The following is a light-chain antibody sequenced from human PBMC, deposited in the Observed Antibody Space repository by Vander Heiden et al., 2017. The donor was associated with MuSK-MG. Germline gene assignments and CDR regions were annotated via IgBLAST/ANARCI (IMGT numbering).Light chain of an antibody. J-gene: IGKJ4*01. V-gene: IGKV1-39*01. CDR2: AAS. CDR1: QSMSNY. Sequence: IQMTQSPSYLSAAVGGIVTIACRASQSMSNYLNWYQQKPGTAPELLIYAASNLESGVPSRFSGSGSGTDFALTISNLPPEDFAAYYCQQGYSSTRELTFGGETKEEIK. CDR3: QQGYSSTRELT.